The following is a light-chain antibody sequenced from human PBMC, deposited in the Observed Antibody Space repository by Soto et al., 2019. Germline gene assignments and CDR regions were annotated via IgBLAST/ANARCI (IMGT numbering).Light chain of an antibody. V-gene: IGLV2-14*03. CDR1: SSDIGVSTY. Sequence: QSALTQPASVSGSPGQSITISCTGTSSDIGVSTYVSWYQHHPGRAPKLIVHDVSTRPSGVSNRFSGSKSGNTASLTISGLQAEDEADYYCSSYTSSSTLVLFGGGTKLTVL. J-gene: IGLJ2*01. CDR3: SSYTSSSTLVL. CDR2: DVS.